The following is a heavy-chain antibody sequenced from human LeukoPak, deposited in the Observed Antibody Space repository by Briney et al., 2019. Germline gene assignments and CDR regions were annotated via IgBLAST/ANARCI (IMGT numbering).Heavy chain of an antibody. CDR3: ARGDILLSSGYYPFDY. CDR1: GYTFTSYG. Sequence: ASVTVSCKASGYTFTSYGISWVRQAPGQGLEWMGWISAYNGNTNYAQKLQGRVTMTTDTSTSTAYMELRSLRSDDTAVYYCARGDILLSSGYYPFDYWGQGTLVTVSS. D-gene: IGHD3-22*01. J-gene: IGHJ4*02. V-gene: IGHV1-18*01. CDR2: ISAYNGNT.